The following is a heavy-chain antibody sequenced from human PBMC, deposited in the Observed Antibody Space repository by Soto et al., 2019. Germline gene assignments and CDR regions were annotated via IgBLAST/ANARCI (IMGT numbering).Heavy chain of an antibody. V-gene: IGHV4-39*01. CDR1: GGSISSSSYY. D-gene: IGHD6-19*01. J-gene: IGHJ4*02. CDR3: ARRGMGEGGYSSGWELFDY. CDR2: IYYSGST. Sequence: QLQLQESGPGLVKPSETLSLTCTVSGGSISSSSYYWGWIRQPPGKGLEWIGSIYYSGSTYYNPSLKSRVTISVDTSKNQFSLKLSSVTAADTAVYYCARRGMGEGGYSSGWELFDYWGQGTLVTVFS.